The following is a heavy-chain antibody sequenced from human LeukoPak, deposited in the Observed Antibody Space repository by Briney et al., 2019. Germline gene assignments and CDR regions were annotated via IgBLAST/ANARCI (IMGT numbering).Heavy chain of an antibody. D-gene: IGHD1-20*01. CDR3: ARDFAYNWNYVDY. J-gene: IGHJ4*02. CDR2: ISGSANKK. CDR1: GFTFSSYA. V-gene: IGHV3-23*01. Sequence: QPGGSLRLSCAASGFTFSSYAMSWVRQAPGKGLEWVSGISGSANKKYYADSVKGRFTISRDNAKSSLYLQMNSLRAEDTAVYYCARDFAYNWNYVDYWGQGTLVTVPS.